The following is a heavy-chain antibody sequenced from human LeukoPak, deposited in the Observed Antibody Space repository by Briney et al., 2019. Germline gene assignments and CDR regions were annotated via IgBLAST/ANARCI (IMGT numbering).Heavy chain of an antibody. CDR1: GFTFSSYA. D-gene: IGHD3-3*01. CDR2: ISYDGSNK. Sequence: GGSLRLSCAASGFTFSSYAMRWVRQAPGKGLEWVAVISYDGSNKYYADSVKGRFTISRDNSKSTLYLQMNSLRAEDTAVYYCARDKALYYDLWSGLERGQGTLVTVSS. V-gene: IGHV3-30*04. J-gene: IGHJ4*02. CDR3: ARDKALYYDLWSGLE.